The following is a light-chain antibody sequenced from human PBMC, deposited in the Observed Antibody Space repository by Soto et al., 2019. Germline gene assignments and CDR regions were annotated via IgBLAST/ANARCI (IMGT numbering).Light chain of an antibody. J-gene: IGLJ2*01. V-gene: IGLV9-49*01. CDR3: GADHGRGSSSQVV. Sequence: QPVLTQPPSASASLGASVTLTCTLSSGYSNYKVDWYQQRPGKGPRFVMRVGTGGIVGSKGDGIPDGFSVLGSGLNRYLTIKNFQEADSSYYLGGADHGRGSSSQVVFGGGTQLTVL. CDR2: VGTGGIVG. CDR1: SGYSNYK.